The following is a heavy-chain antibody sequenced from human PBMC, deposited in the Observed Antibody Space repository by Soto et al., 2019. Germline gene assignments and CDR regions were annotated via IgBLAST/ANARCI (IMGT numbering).Heavy chain of an antibody. CDR2: ISDDGDKR. J-gene: IGHJ4*02. CDR1: GFTFSNYG. Sequence: GGSLRLSCVVSGFTFSNYGMHWVRQPPGKGLEWVALISDDGDKRYYADPVRGRLIISRDNSKDTLYLQMNSLGPDDTAVYFCAKARVRIVGANSFDYWGQGTPVTVSS. D-gene: IGHD1-26*01. V-gene: IGHV3-30*18. CDR3: AKARVRIVGANSFDY.